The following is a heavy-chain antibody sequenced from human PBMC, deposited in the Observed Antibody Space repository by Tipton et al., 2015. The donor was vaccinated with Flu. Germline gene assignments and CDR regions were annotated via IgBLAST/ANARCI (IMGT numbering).Heavy chain of an antibody. V-gene: IGHV4-59*08. CDR3: ARRKTVATRLTYFDY. J-gene: IGHJ4*02. CDR2: IYYSGST. D-gene: IGHD4-17*01. Sequence: TLSLTCTVSGGSITSYYWSWIRQPPGEGLEWIGYIYYSGSTNYNPSLKSRVTISVDTSENQFSLKLSSVTAADTAVYYCARRKTVATRLTYFDYWGQGTLVTVSS. CDR1: GGSITSYY.